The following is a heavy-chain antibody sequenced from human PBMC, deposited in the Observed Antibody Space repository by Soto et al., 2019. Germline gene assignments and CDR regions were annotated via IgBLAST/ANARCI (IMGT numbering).Heavy chain of an antibody. CDR3: AKGGPVGIALAGRFDP. V-gene: IGHV3-23*01. CDR2: VSGTGGST. Sequence: EVQVLESGGGWVQPGESLRLSCTASGFIFDNYAMSWVRQAPGKGLEWVSTVSGTGGSTYYADSVKGRFAASRDNFRNLLYLQMNILTAEDTALYYCAKGGPVGIALAGRFDPWGQGTLVTVSS. D-gene: IGHD6-19*01. J-gene: IGHJ5*02. CDR1: GFIFDNYA.